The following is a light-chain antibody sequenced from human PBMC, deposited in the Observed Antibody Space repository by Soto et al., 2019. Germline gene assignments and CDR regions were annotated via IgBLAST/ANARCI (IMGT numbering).Light chain of an antibody. J-gene: IGKJ4*01. CDR2: RTS. V-gene: IGKV3-15*01. Sequence: EIVMTQSPATLSVSPGERATLSCRASQSISSNLAWYQQKPGQAPRLLMFRTSSRATGFPARFSGSGSGTEFNLTIRSLQSEDFGVYYCQQYKNWPRATFGGGTKVEIK. CDR3: QQYKNWPRAT. CDR1: QSISSN.